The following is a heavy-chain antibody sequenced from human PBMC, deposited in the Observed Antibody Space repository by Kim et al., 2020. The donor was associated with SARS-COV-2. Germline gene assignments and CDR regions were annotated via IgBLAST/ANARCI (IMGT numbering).Heavy chain of an antibody. Sequence: SETLSLTCTVSGDSVRSSTYFWSWIRQPPGKELEWIGTVYYSGSKYNPSLKSRVTISVDTSKNQFSLKVSSVTATDTAIYYCARHVGLFYSKYYYGMDVWGQGTTVTVSS. CDR1: GDSVRSSTYF. D-gene: IGHD2-15*01. V-gene: IGHV4-39*01. CDR3: ARHVGLFYSKYYYGMDV. J-gene: IGHJ6*02. CDR2: VYYSGS.